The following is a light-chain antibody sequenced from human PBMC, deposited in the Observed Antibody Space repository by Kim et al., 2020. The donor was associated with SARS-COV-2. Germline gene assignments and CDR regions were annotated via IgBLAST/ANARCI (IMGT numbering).Light chain of an antibody. Sequence: QSALIQPASVSGSPGQSITISCTETSHDLGDYNSVSWYQQLPGKAPKLIIYDVTNRPSGVSHRFSGSKSASTASLTISGLQAEDEADYYCASYSSRSTLFGGGTQLTVL. V-gene: IGLV2-14*01. CDR2: DVT. J-gene: IGLJ2*01. CDR1: SHDLGDYNS. CDR3: ASYSSRSTL.